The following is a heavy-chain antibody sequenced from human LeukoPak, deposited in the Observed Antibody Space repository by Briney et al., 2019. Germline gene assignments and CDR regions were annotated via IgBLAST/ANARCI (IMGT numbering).Heavy chain of an antibody. J-gene: IGHJ4*02. CDR1: GYTFTSYG. Sequence: ASVKVSYKASGYTFTSYGISWVRQAPGQGLEWMGWISAYNGNTNYAQKLQGRVTMTTDTSTSTAYMELRSLRSDDTAVYYCARDELRYFDWLLSFDYWGQGTLVTVSS. CDR2: ISAYNGNT. V-gene: IGHV1-18*01. D-gene: IGHD3-9*01. CDR3: ARDELRYFDWLLSFDY.